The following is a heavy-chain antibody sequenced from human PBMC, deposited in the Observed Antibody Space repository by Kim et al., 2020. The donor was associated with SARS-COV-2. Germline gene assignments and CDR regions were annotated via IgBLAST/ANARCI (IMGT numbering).Heavy chain of an antibody. CDR1: GFTFSSYA. CDR3: AKQTKRITIPSPPYYFDY. J-gene: IGHJ4*02. D-gene: IGHD3-10*01. Sequence: GGSLRLSCAASGFTFSSYAMSWVRQAPGKGLEWVSAISGSGGSTYYADSVKGRFTISRDNSKNTLYLQMNSLRAEDTAVYYCAKQTKRITIPSPPYYFDYWGQGTLVTVSS. CDR2: ISGSGGST. V-gene: IGHV3-23*01.